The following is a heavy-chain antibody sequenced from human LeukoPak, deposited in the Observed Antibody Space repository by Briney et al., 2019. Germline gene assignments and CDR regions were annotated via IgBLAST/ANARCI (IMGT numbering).Heavy chain of an antibody. CDR1: GFTLWGYW. V-gene: IGHV3-74*01. Sequence: GGSLRLSCGASGFTLWGYWVHWVRQVPGKGRVWVSRISGDGGDTRYADFVKSRFTISRDNAKNTVYLQMNSLRAEDTAVYFCARDVEDSRTGGLDCWGQGTLVTVSS. J-gene: IGHJ4*02. CDR2: ISGDGGDT. CDR3: ARDVEDSRTGGLDC. D-gene: IGHD3-22*01.